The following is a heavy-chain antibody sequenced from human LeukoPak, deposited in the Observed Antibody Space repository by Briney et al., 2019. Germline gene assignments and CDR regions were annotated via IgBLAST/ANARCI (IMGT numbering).Heavy chain of an antibody. D-gene: IGHD2-2*01. CDR3: ARDRGCSSTSCPSYYYYGMDV. CDR1: GFTFSIYS. CDR2: ISSSSSYI. V-gene: IGHV3-21*01. J-gene: IGHJ6*01. Sequence: PGGSLMLSCAASGFTFSIYSMNWLRQAPGKGLEWVSSISSSSSYIYYADSVKGRFTISRDNAKDSLYLQMNSLRAEDTAVYYCARDRGCSSTSCPSYYYYGMDVWGRRTIVIFS.